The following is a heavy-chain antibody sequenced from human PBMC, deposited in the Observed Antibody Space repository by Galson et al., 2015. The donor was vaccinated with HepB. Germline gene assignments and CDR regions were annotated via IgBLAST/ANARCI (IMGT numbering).Heavy chain of an antibody. CDR1: GYTFTSYA. D-gene: IGHD6-13*01. V-gene: IGHV1-3*01. CDR2: INAGNGNT. Sequence: SVKVSCKASGYTFTSYAMHWVRQAPGQRLEWMGWINAGNGNTKYSQKFQGRVTITRDTSASTAYMELSSLRSEDTAVYYCARDRAAAGNPYYFDYWGQGTLVTVSS. CDR3: ARDRAAAGNPYYFDY. J-gene: IGHJ4*02.